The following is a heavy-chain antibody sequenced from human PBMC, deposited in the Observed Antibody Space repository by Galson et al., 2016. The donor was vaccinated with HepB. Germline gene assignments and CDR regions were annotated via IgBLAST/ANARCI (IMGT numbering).Heavy chain of an antibody. V-gene: IGHV1-24*01. CDR2: FDPEEDES. D-gene: IGHD1-26*01. CDR1: GYALTELA. CDR3: ATGLGGTLGGNLDY. Sequence: SVKVSCKVSGYALTELAIHWVRRAPGRGLEWMGAFDPEEDESIYSGRFQGRVTLTEDTSTDTAYMELTNLTSEDTAVFYWATGLGGTLGGNLDYWGQGTLVTVSS. J-gene: IGHJ4*02.